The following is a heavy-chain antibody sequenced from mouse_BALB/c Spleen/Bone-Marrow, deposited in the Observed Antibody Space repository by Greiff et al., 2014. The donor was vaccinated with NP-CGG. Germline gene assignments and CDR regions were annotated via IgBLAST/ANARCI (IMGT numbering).Heavy chain of an antibody. CDR1: GYSITSYYS. J-gene: IGHJ4*01. CDR2: IHYSGIT. V-gene: IGHV3-1*02. CDR3: ARFAGTPYTMDY. Sequence: EVQVVESGPDLVKPSQSLSLTCTVTGYSITSYYSWHWIRQFPGNKLGWMGYIHYSGITVYNPSLKSRISITRDTSNNQFFLQLNSVTTEDTATYYCARFAGTPYTMDYWGQGTSVTVSS. D-gene: IGHD4-1*01.